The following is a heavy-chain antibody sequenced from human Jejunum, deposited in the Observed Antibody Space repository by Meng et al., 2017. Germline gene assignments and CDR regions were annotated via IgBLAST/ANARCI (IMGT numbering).Heavy chain of an antibody. Sequence: QVQLGESGGGVGQPGRSLRRAGAASGVTFSNYDMHWVRQAPGKGLEWVVEISYDGSNKYYADSVKGRFTISRDNSKNTLYLQMNSLRPEDTAVYYCAREPYTGNFYFNYWGQGTLVTVSS. J-gene: IGHJ4*02. D-gene: IGHD1-26*01. CDR3: AREPYTGNFYFNY. CDR1: GVTFSNYD. CDR2: ISYDGSNK. V-gene: IGHV3-30-3*01.